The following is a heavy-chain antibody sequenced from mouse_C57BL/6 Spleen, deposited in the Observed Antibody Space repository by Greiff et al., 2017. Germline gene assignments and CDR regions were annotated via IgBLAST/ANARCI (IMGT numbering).Heavy chain of an antibody. V-gene: IGHV1-76*01. CDR2: IYPGSGNT. CDR1: GYTFTDYY. Sequence: VQLQQSGAELVRPGASVKLSCKASGYTFTDYYINWVKQRPGQGLEWIARIYPGSGNTSYNEKFKGKATLTAEKSSSTAYMQLSSLPSEDSAVYFCARFEGHYWGQGTTLTVSS. J-gene: IGHJ2*01. D-gene: IGHD3-3*01. CDR3: ARFEGHY.